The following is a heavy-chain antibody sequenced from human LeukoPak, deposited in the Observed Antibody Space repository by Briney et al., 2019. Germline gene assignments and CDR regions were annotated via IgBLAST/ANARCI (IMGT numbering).Heavy chain of an antibody. Sequence: GGSLRLSCAASGFTFRTYAMSWVRQAPGKGLEWVSTISGNGASTYYADSVRGRFTISRDNSKNTLYLQMNSLRAEDTAVYYCARDPGYAIYYFDYWGQGTLVTVSS. CDR3: ARDPGYAIYYFDY. V-gene: IGHV3-23*01. CDR1: GFTFRTYA. D-gene: IGHD3-9*01. CDR2: ISGNGAST. J-gene: IGHJ4*02.